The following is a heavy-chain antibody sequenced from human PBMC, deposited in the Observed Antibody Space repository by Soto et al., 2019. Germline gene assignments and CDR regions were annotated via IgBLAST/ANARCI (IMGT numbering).Heavy chain of an antibody. CDR1: GFTFSSYW. V-gene: IGHV3-7*03. CDR3: VTGDHADY. D-gene: IGHD3-10*01. J-gene: IGHJ4*02. CDR2: IKQDGSEK. Sequence: EVQLVESGGGLVQPGWSLRLSCAASGFTFSSYWMSWVRQAPGKGLEWVANIKQDGSEKYYMDSLKGRFTISRDNAINSLYLQMSRLRAEDTAVYFCVTGDHADYWGQGTLVTVSS.